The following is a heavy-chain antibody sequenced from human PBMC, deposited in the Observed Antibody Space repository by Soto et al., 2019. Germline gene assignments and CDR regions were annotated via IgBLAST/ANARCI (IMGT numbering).Heavy chain of an antibody. J-gene: IGHJ4*02. Sequence: ASVKVSCKASGYTFTSYAMHWVRQAPGQRLEWMGWINAGNGNTKYSQKFQGRVTITRDTSASTAYMELSSLRSEDTAVYYCARESSKLKLWWQVTATTFGYWGQGTLVTVSS. CDR1: GYTFTSYA. V-gene: IGHV1-3*01. D-gene: IGHD2-21*02. CDR3: ARESSKLKLWWQVTATTFGY. CDR2: INAGNGNT.